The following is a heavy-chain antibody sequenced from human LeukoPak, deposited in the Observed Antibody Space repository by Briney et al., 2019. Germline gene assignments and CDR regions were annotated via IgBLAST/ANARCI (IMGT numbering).Heavy chain of an antibody. J-gene: IGHJ1*01. CDR2: ISYNGNT. Sequence: PSETLSLTCTVSGDSMSIGYYWGWIRQPPGKGLEWIGTISYNGNTYYNPSLKTRVTISVDTSKNQFSLKLTSVTAADTAVYSCARSFSSGWPAYFLHWGQGTLATVSS. CDR3: ARSFSSGWPAYFLH. D-gene: IGHD6-19*01. CDR1: GDSMSIGYY. V-gene: IGHV4-38-2*02.